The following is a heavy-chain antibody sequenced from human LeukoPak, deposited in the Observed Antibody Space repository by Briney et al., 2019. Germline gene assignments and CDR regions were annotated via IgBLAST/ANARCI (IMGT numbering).Heavy chain of an antibody. D-gene: IGHD6-19*01. J-gene: IGHJ3*02. CDR2: IYHSGST. Sequence: SGTLSLTCAVSGGSISSSNWWRWVRQPPGKGLEWIGEIYHSGSTNYNPSLKSRVTISVDKSKNQFSLKLSSVTAADTAVYYCARVGIAVAGTSLGAFDIWGQGTMVTVSS. CDR3: ARVGIAVAGTSLGAFDI. V-gene: IGHV4-4*02. CDR1: GGSISSSNW.